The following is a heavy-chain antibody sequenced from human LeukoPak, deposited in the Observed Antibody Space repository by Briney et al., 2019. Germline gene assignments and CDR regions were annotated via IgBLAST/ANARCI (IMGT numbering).Heavy chain of an antibody. CDR1: GFTFSSYW. CDR3: ARECGDYVWHDAFDI. V-gene: IGHV3-48*04. Sequence: QPGGSLRLSCAASGFTFSSYWMSWVRQAPGKGLEWVTYISNSGGTMYYSDSVKGRFTISRDNAKNSLYLQMNSLRAEDTAVYYCARECGDYVWHDAFDIWGQGTMVTVSS. J-gene: IGHJ3*02. CDR2: ISNSGGTM. D-gene: IGHD4-17*01.